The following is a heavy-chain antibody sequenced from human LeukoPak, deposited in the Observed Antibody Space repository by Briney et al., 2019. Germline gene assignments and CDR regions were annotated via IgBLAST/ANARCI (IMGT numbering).Heavy chain of an antibody. CDR3: TRDRLKYDFWSGYPDY. Sequence: GGSLRLSCTASGFTFGDYAMSWFRQAPGKGLEWVGFIRSKAYGGTTEYAASVKGRFTISRDDSKSTAYLQMNSLKTEDTAVYYCTRDRLKYDFWSGYPDYWGQGTLVTVSS. CDR2: IRSKAYGGTT. CDR1: GFTFGDYA. D-gene: IGHD3-3*01. J-gene: IGHJ4*02. V-gene: IGHV3-49*03.